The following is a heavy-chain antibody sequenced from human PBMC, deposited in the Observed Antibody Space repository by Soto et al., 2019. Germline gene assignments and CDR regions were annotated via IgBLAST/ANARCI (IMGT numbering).Heavy chain of an antibody. J-gene: IGHJ4*02. V-gene: IGHV1-2*02. Sequence: ASVKVSCIASGYSFTCHCIHWVRYCAEDGREGIGEIVPETGAKRYAQKFQGRVTMTRYMSITTVYMELNNLSPDDTAVYYCGRGRSGQIVVFYWGQGTPVTVSS. CDR2: IVPETGAK. CDR1: GYSFTCHC. D-gene: IGHD1-26*01. CDR3: GRGRSGQIVVFY.